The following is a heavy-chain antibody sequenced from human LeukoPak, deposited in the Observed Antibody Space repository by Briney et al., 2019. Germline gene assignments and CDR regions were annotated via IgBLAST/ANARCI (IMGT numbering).Heavy chain of an antibody. CDR1: GFPFSNYW. CDR2: MKEDGGEI. V-gene: IGHV3-7*01. CDR3: VRDRGYSTFDY. Sequence: PGGSLRLSCAGSGFPFSNYWMAWVRQAPGKGLEWVANMKEDGGEINYVDPVKGRFTISRDNAKNSLDLQMNSLRVDDTAVYYCVRDRGYSTFDYWGQGTLVIVSS. J-gene: IGHJ4*02. D-gene: IGHD4-23*01.